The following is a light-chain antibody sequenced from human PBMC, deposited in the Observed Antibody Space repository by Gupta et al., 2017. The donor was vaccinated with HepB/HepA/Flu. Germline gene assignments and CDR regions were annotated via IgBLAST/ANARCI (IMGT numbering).Light chain of an antibody. J-gene: IGKJ1*01. CDR3: LQAYAIRT. Sequence: DIQMTQFPSSLSAPVGDRVTITCRASQTISTYLNWYQQKPGKAPRLLIYHASNLQSGVPSRFSGSGSGTEFTLSSSGRQREDLATYYRLQAYAIRTFGQGTKVEI. CDR2: HAS. V-gene: IGKV1-39*01. CDR1: QTISTY.